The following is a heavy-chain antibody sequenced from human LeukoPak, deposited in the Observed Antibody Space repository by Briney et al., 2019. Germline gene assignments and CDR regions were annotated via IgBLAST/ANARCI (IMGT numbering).Heavy chain of an antibody. D-gene: IGHD5-18*01. Sequence: SETLSLTCTVSGGSISSHYWSWIRQPAGKGLEWIGRIYTSGSTNYNPSLKSRVTMSVDTSKNQFSLKLSSVTAADTAVYYCARGGLRGYSYGQRFDYWGQGILVTVSS. CDR3: ARGGLRGYSYGQRFDY. J-gene: IGHJ4*02. CDR1: GGSISSHY. CDR2: IYTSGST. V-gene: IGHV4-4*07.